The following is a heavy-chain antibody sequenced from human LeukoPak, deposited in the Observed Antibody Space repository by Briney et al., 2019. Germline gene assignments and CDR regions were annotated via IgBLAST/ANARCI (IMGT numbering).Heavy chain of an antibody. Sequence: TGGSLRLSCAASGFTFSSYEMNWVRQAPGKGLEWVSYISSSGSTIYYADSVKGRFTISRDNSKNTLYLQMNSLRAEDTAVYYCAKGGGAAATHLVDYWGQGTLVIVSS. D-gene: IGHD6-13*01. CDR3: AKGGGAAATHLVDY. V-gene: IGHV3-48*03. J-gene: IGHJ4*02. CDR1: GFTFSSYE. CDR2: ISSSGSTI.